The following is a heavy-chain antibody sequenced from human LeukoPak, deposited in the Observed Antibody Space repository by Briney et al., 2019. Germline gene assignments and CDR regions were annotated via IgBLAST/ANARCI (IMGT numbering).Heavy chain of an antibody. CDR3: TSDPLIRGGVDY. V-gene: IGHV3-15*01. D-gene: IGHD3-10*01. J-gene: IGHJ4*02. CDR2: IKSKTDGETA. CDR1: GFSFSLAW. Sequence: GGSLRLSCAASGFSFSLAWMSWVRQPPGKGLEWVGRIKSKTDGETADYGAPVEDRFTISRDDSTNTLYLQMSSLRTEDTAVYYCTSDPLIRGGVDYRGQGTLITGSS.